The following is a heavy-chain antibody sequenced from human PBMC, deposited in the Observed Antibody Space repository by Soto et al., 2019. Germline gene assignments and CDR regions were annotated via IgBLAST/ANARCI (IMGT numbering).Heavy chain of an antibody. CDR3: ARGRVGDEPPYFDK. CDR1: GFTFGDYG. J-gene: IGHJ4*01. Sequence: EVQLVESGGGLVQPGGSLRLSCAASGFTFGDYGMTWVRQAPWKGLEWVAYIGRSGNTKYYADSVKGRFTISRDNAKNSLYLQMESLRGEDTALYFCARGRVGDEPPYFDKWGQGTMVTVS. V-gene: IGHV3-7*05. CDR2: IGRSGNTK.